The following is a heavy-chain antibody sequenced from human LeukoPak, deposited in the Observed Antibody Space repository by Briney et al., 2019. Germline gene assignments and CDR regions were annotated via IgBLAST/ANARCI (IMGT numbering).Heavy chain of an antibody. CDR3: AKDLKRWQQLRWFDP. CDR2: ISGSGGST. D-gene: IGHD6-13*01. V-gene: IGHV3-23*01. Sequence: PGGSLRLSCAASGFTYSSYAMSWFRQAPGKGLEWVSAISGSGGSTYYADSVKGRFTISRDNSKNTLYLQMNSLRAEDTAVYYCAKDLKRWQQLRWFDPWGQGTLVTVSS. CDR1: GFTYSSYA. J-gene: IGHJ5*02.